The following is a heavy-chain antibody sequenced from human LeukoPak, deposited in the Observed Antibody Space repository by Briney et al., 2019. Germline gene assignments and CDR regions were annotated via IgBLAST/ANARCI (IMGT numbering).Heavy chain of an antibody. J-gene: IGHJ4*02. D-gene: IGHD6-13*01. Sequence: SETLSLTCTVSGGSISSSSYYWGWIRQPPGKGLEWIGTIYYSGSTYYNPSLKSRLTISVDTSKNQFSLKLSSVTAADTAVYYCARGSIAAAGDFDYWGQGTLVTVSS. CDR1: GGSISSSSYY. CDR2: IYYSGST. V-gene: IGHV4-39*07. CDR3: ARGSIAAAGDFDY.